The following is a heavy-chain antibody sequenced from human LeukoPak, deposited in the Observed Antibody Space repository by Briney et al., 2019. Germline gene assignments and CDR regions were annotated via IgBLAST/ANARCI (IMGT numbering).Heavy chain of an antibody. CDR2: ISGSGGST. CDR1: GFTFSSYA. CDR3: TKTRSSGWGTGAYFDY. D-gene: IGHD6-19*01. Sequence: QSGGSLRLSCAASGFTFSSYAMSWVRQAPGKGLEWVSAISGSGGSTYYADSVKGRFTISRDNSKNTLYLQMNSLRAEDTAVYYCTKTRSSGWGTGAYFDYWGQGTLVTVSS. V-gene: IGHV3-23*01. J-gene: IGHJ4*02.